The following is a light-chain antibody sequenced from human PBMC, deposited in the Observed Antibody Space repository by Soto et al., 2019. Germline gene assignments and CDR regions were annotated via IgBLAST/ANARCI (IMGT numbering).Light chain of an antibody. CDR3: SSYSGSDNFVV. Sequence: QSALTQPPSASGSPGQSVTISCAGTSSDVGGYNFVSWYQQHPGKVPKLMIYDVIKRPSGVPDRFSGSKSGNTASLTVSGLHAADEADYYYSSYSGSDNFVVFGGGTKLTVL. CDR1: SSDVGGYNF. CDR2: DVI. V-gene: IGLV2-8*01. J-gene: IGLJ2*01.